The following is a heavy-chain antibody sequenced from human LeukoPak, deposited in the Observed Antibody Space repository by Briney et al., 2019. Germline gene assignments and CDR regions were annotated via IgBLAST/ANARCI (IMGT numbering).Heavy chain of an antibody. CDR3: TTATMIRGVSDY. CDR1: GFTFSNAW. J-gene: IGHJ4*02. D-gene: IGHD3-10*01. CDR2: IKSKTGGAAT. V-gene: IGHV3-15*01. Sequence: GGSLRLSCADSGFTFSNAWRSWVRQAPGKGLEWVGRIKSKTGGAATDYAAPVKGRFTISREDSKNTLYLQMNSLKTEHTAVYYCTTATMIRGVSDYWGQGTLVTVSS.